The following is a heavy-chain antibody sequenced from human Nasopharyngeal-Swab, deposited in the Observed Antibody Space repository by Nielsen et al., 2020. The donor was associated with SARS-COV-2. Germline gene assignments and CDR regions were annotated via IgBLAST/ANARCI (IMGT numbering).Heavy chain of an antibody. CDR2: VSWNSGSI. V-gene: IGHV3-9*01. CDR3: AKAVAAHYYYYGMDV. J-gene: IGHJ6*02. Sequence: PGKGLEWVSGVSWNSGSIGYADSVKGRFTISRDNAKNSLYLQMNSLRAEDTALYYCAKAVAAHYYYYGMDVWGQGTTVTVSS. D-gene: IGHD2-15*01.